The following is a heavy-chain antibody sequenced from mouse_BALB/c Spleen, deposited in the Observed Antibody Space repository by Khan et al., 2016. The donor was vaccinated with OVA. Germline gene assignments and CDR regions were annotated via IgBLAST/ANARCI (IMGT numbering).Heavy chain of an antibody. CDR3: DRAYYGYDGYYAMDY. CDR1: GFSLSRYN. D-gene: IGHD2-14*01. V-gene: IGHV2-6-4*01. Sequence: QMQLEESGPGLVAPSQCLSITCTVSGFSLSRYNIHWVRQPPGKGLEWLGMIWGGGGTDYNSTLKIRLSISKDNYKSQVFLKMNSLQTDDTAMYYLDRAYYGYDGYYAMDYWGQGTSVTVSS. CDR2: IWGGGGT. J-gene: IGHJ4*01.